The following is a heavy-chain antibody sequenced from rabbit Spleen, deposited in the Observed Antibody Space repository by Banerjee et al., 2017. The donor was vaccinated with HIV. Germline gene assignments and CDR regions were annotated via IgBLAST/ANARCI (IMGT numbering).Heavy chain of an antibody. CDR1: GFSFSDRDV. Sequence: QSLEESGGDLVKPGASLTLTCKASGFSFSDRDVMCWVRQAPGKGLQWIACINSYTGKPVYATWAKGRFTISRTSSTTVTLQMTSLTAADTATYFCARAASSVSDYFNLWGPGTLVTVS. J-gene: IGHJ4*01. D-gene: IGHD8-1*01. V-gene: IGHV1S40*01. CDR3: ARAASSVSDYFNL. CDR2: INSYTGKP.